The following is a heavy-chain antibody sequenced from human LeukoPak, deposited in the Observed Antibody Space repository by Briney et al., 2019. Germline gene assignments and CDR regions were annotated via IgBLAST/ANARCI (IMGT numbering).Heavy chain of an antibody. CDR1: GFSLSSYS. D-gene: IGHD5/OR15-5a*01. CDR3: ARDVCLDF. J-gene: IGHJ4*02. CDR2: ISTDNSYR. V-gene: IGHV3-21*06. Sequence: GGSLRLSCAASGFSLSSYSMNWIRQAPGKGLEWVSSISTDNSYRHYADSVKGRFTISRDNPKNSLYLQMNTLRAEDTAVYYCARDVCLDFWGQGTLVTVSS.